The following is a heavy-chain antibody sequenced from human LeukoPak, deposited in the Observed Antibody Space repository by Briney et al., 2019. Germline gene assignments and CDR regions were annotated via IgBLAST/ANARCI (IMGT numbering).Heavy chain of an antibody. J-gene: IGHJ1*01. Sequence: GGSLRLSCAASGFTFSSYEMNWVRQAPGKGLEWVSYISSSGSTIYYADSVKGQFTISRDNAKNSLYLQMNSLRAEDTAVYYCARFAVANYAEYFQHWGQGTLVTVSS. D-gene: IGHD4/OR15-4a*01. CDR2: ISSSGSTI. CDR1: GFTFSSYE. CDR3: ARFAVANYAEYFQH. V-gene: IGHV3-48*03.